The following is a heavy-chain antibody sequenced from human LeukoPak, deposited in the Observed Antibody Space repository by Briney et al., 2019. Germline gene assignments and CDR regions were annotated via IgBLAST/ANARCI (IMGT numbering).Heavy chain of an antibody. CDR2: MSYDGTIK. V-gene: IGHV3-30*18. D-gene: IGHD3-3*01. Sequence: GGSLRLSCATSRFNFSKYGMHWVRQAPGKGLEWVAVMSYDGTIKYADSVKGRFTISRDTSKNTVYLQMNSLRAEDTAVYYCAKCRITIFGVADYWGQGTLVTVSS. J-gene: IGHJ4*02. CDR3: AKCRITIFGVADY. CDR1: RFNFSKYG.